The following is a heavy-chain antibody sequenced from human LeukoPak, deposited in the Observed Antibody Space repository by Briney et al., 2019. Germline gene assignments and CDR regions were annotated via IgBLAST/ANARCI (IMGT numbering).Heavy chain of an antibody. CDR1: GGSISNYY. D-gene: IGHD1-14*01. CDR2: ISYSWST. CDR3: ARHRGVAGKRADAFDI. J-gene: IGHJ3*02. Sequence: SETLSLICTVSGGSISNYYWRWIRQPPGKGLEGIGYISYSWSTNYNSSLKSRVTMPVDTSRNQFSLRLRSVSAADTAIYYCARHRGVAGKRADAFDIWGQGTLMIVSS. V-gene: IGHV4-59*08.